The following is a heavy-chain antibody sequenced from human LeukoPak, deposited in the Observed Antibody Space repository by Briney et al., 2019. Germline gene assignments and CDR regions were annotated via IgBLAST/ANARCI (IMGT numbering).Heavy chain of an antibody. Sequence: PSETLSLTCTVSGGSINSRSYYWGWIRQPPGKGLEWIGSIYYSGSTYHNPSLKSRVTISVDTSKNQFSLKLSSVTAADTAVYYCARHMGEDAFDIWGQGTVVTVSS. CDR2: IYYSGST. J-gene: IGHJ3*02. CDR3: ARHMGEDAFDI. D-gene: IGHD1-26*01. V-gene: IGHV4-39*01. CDR1: GGSINSRSYY.